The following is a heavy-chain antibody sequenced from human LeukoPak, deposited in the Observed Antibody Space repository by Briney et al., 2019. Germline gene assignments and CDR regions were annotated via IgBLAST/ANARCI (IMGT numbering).Heavy chain of an antibody. CDR2: INHSGST. D-gene: IGHD2-15*01. CDR1: GGSFSGCY. J-gene: IGHJ4*02. V-gene: IGHV4-34*01. CDR3: ARGGGGSCYYY. Sequence: SETLSLTCAVYGGSFSGCYWSWIRHPPGKGLEWIGEINHSGSTNYNPSLKSRVTISVDTSKNQFSLKLSSVTAADTAVYYCARGGGGSCYYYWGQGTLVTVSS.